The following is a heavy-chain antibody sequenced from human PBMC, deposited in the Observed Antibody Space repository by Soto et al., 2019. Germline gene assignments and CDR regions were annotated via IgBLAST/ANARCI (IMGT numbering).Heavy chain of an antibody. V-gene: IGHV3-33*01. CDR1: GFTFSTYD. J-gene: IGHJ4*02. CDR3: ARRERSYFDY. CDR2: IWYDASNK. Sequence: QVQLVESGGGVVQPGRSLRLSCAASGFTFSTYDLHWVRQAPGKGLEWVAIIWYDASNKYYVDSVKGRFTISRDNSKNTLYLEMNGLRAEDTAVYYCARRERSYFDYWGQGTLVTVSS.